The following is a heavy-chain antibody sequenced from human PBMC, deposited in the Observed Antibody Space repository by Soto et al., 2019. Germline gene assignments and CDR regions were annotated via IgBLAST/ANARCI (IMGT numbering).Heavy chain of an antibody. J-gene: IGHJ4*02. Sequence: PGGSLRLSCAASGFTFSSYWMHWVRQAPGKGLEWISSINSDSSSIYHADSVKGRFTISRDNAKNSVDLQMNSLRDEDTAVYYCARLYYHDSSAYYYDYWGQGALVTVSS. CDR3: ARLYYHDSSAYYYDY. D-gene: IGHD3-22*01. CDR2: INSDSSSI. CDR1: GFTFSSYW. V-gene: IGHV3-48*02.